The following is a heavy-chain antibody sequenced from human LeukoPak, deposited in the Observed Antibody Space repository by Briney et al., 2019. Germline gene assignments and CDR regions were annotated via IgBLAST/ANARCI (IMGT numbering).Heavy chain of an antibody. J-gene: IGHJ6*02. CDR1: GFTVSSNY. V-gene: IGHV3-23*01. D-gene: IGHD2-15*01. CDR2: ISGSGGST. CDR3: AKEFYFATAV. Sequence: GGSLRLSCAASGFTVSSNYMTWVRQYPGKGLEWVSTISGSGGSTYYADSVKGRFTISRDNSKNALYLQMNSLRAEDTAVYYCAKEFYFATAVWGQGTTVTVS.